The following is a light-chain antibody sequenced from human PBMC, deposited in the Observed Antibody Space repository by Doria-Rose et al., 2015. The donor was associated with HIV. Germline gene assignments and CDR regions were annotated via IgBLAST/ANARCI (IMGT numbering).Light chain of an antibody. CDR1: QSLLYTSTNY. V-gene: IGKV4-1*01. J-gene: IGKJ3*01. CDR2: WAS. CDR3: QQYYDTPS. Sequence: DIRVTQSPESLGMSLGERATLNCKSNQSLLYTSTNYLAWYQQKPGQPTKLLIYWASTRQSGVPARFSGSGSGADFTLTISSLEAEDVAVYYCQQYYDTPSFGPGTTVDIK.